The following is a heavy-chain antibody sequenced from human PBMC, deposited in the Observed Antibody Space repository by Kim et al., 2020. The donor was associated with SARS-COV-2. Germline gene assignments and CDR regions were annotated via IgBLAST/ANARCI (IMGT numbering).Heavy chain of an antibody. V-gene: IGHV3-30-3*01. Sequence: GGSLRLSCAASGFTFSSCAMHWVRLAPGPGLERVAVISYDGSNKNYADSVKGRFTISRDNSKNTLYLQMNSLRAEDPALYYCSRSQWSRLRGVTYYYYG. J-gene: IGHJ6*01. CDR1: GFTFSSCA. D-gene: IGHD3-10*01. CDR2: ISYDGSNK. CDR3: SRSQWSRLRGVTYYYYG.